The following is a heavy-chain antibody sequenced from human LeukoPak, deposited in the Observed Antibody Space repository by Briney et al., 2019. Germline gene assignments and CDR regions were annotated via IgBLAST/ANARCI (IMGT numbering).Heavy chain of an antibody. CDR3: AELGITMIGGV. CDR2: TKEDGGEK. V-gene: IGHV3-7*01. Sequence: AGGSLRLSCAASGFTFSTYWMSWVRQAPGKGLEWVANTKEDGGEKYYVDSVKGRFTISRDNAENSLYLQMNSLRAEDTAVYYCAELGITMIGGVWGKGTTVTISS. D-gene: IGHD3-10*02. CDR1: GFTFSTYW. J-gene: IGHJ6*04.